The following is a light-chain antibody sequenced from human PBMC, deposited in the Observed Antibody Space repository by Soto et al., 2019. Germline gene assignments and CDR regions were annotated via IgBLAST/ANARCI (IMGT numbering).Light chain of an antibody. V-gene: IGKV3-20*01. CDR2: ASS. CDR3: HLYGISPH. J-gene: IGKJ5*01. CDR1: QSRGSNF. Sequence: EIVLTQSPGTLSLSPEERATLSCKTSQSRGSNFLAWYQHKPGQAPRLLIYASSSRATGIPDRFSGSASGKDFTLTINSLAPEDFAVYYCHLYGISPHFAQGTRLEIK.